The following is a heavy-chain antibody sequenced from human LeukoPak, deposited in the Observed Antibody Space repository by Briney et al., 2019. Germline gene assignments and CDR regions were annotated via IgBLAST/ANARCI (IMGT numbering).Heavy chain of an antibody. D-gene: IGHD3-22*01. V-gene: IGHV3-30*02. CDR1: GFTFSSYG. J-gene: IGHJ4*02. CDR2: IRYDGSNK. Sequence: GGSLRLSCAASGFTFSSYGMHWVRQAPGKGLEWVAFIRYDGSNKYYADSVKGRFTISRDNSKNTLYLQMNSLRAEDTAVYYCARISGYYPPFSNLDCWGQGTLVTVSS. CDR3: ARISGYYPPFSNLDC.